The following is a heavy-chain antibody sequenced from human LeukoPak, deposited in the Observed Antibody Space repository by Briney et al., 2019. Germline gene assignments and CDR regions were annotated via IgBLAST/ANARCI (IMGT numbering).Heavy chain of an antibody. CDR3: ARVRRFGAGQDY. CDR1: GGSFSGYY. Sequence: PSETLSLTCAVYGGSFSGYYWSWIRQPPGKGLEWIGEINHSGSTNYNPSLKSRVTISLDTSKNQFSLKVKPVTAADTAVYYCARVRRFGAGQDYWGKEPWSPSPQ. V-gene: IGHV4-34*01. J-gene: IGHJ4*01. CDR2: INHSGST. D-gene: IGHD3-16*01.